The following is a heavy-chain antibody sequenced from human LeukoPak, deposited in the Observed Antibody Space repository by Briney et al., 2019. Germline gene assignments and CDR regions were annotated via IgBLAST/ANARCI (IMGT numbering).Heavy chain of an antibody. Sequence: NPSETLSLTCTVSGGPISSLFWSWIRQPAGKELEWGGRIYSSGSTNYNPSLKSRVTMSVDTSKNQFSLRLSSVTAADTAVYYCTRGIVTISGAMKNYMDVWGKGTAVTVSS. D-gene: IGHD3-3*01. CDR1: GGPISSLF. V-gene: IGHV4-4*07. CDR3: TRGIVTISGAMKNYMDV. CDR2: IYSSGST. J-gene: IGHJ6*03.